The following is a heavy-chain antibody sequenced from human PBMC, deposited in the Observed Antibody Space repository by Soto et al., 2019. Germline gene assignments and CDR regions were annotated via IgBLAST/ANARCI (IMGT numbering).Heavy chain of an antibody. D-gene: IGHD3-16*01. Sequence: ASVKVSCKASGYTFTSYGISWVRQAPGQGLEWMGWISAYNGNTNYAQKLQGRVTMTTDTSTSTAYMELRSLRSDDTAVYYCARVPRGSRYFYYLDVWGKGTTVTVSS. CDR3: ARVPRGSRYFYYLDV. V-gene: IGHV1-18*01. J-gene: IGHJ6*03. CDR1: GYTFTSYG. CDR2: ISAYNGNT.